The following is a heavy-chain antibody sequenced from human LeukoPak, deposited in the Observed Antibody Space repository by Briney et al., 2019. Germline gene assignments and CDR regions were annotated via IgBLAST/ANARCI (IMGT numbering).Heavy chain of an antibody. CDR1: GFTVSSNY. V-gene: IGHV3-66*02. CDR2: IYSGGST. D-gene: IGHD2-2*01. CDR3: ARGGCSSTSCYQSYYYYYYMDV. Sequence: GGSLRLSCAASGFTVSSNYMSWVRQAPGKGLEWVSVIYSGGSTYYADSVKGRFTISRDNSKNTLYLQMNSLGAEDTAVYYCARGGCSSTSCYQSYYYYYYMDVWGKGTTVTVSS. J-gene: IGHJ6*03.